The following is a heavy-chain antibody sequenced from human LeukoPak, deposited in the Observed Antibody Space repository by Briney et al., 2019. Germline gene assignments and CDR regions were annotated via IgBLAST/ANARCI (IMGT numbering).Heavy chain of an antibody. CDR3: ARGITMIENWFDP. V-gene: IGHV3-11*04. D-gene: IGHD3-22*01. CDR2: ISNSGSTI. J-gene: IGHJ5*02. CDR1: GFTFSDYY. Sequence: GGSLRLSCAGSGFTFSDYYMSWIPQAPGKGLEWVSYISNSGSTIYYADSVKGRFTISRDNAENSLYLQMNSLRAEDTAVYYCARGITMIENWFDPWGQGTLVTVSS.